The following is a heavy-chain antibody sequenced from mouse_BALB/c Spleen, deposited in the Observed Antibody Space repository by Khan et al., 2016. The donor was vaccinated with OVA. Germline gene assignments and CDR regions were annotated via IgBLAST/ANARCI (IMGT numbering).Heavy chain of an antibody. J-gene: IGHJ4*01. D-gene: IGHD2-13*01. Sequence: EVELVESGGGLVQPGGSRKLSCAASGFTFSSFGMHWVRQAPEKGLEWVAYISSGSNTIYYADTVKGRFTISRDNPKNTLFLQMTSLRSEDTAMYYCARSSYGEPMDYWGQGTSVTVSS. V-gene: IGHV5-17*02. CDR2: ISSGSNTI. CDR1: GFTFSSFG. CDR3: ARSSYGEPMDY.